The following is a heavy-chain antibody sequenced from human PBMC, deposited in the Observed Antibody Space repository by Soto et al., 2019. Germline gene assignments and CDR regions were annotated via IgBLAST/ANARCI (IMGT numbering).Heavy chain of an antibody. V-gene: IGHV5-10-1*01. CDR2: IDPSDSYT. CDR1: GYSFTSYW. J-gene: IGHJ6*02. D-gene: IGHD3-3*01. Sequence: GESLKISCKGSGYSFTSYWISWVRQMPGKGLEWMGRIDPSDSYTNYSPSFQGHVTISADKSVSTAYLQWSSLKASDTAMYYCARRDFWSGYYTNGMDVWGQGXTVTVSS. CDR3: ARRDFWSGYYTNGMDV.